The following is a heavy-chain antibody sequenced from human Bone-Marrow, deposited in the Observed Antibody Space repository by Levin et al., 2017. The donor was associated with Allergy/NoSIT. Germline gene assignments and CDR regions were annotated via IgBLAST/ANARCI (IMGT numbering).Heavy chain of an antibody. CDR2: INAGAGVT. J-gene: IGHJ3*02. D-gene: IGHD1-26*01. CDR3: ARDPISGVNDALDI. Sequence: GASVKVSCKASGFTFTRYNIHWVRQAPGQRLEWMGWINAGAGVTEYSQNFQGRVTFTRDTSASTAYLEVSSLSAETAVYYCARDPISGVNDALDIWGQGTMVTVSS. V-gene: IGHV1-3*01. CDR1: GFTFTRYN.